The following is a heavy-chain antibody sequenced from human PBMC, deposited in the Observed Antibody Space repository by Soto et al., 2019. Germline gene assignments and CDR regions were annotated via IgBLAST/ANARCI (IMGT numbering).Heavy chain of an antibody. CDR2: ISPHDGYT. D-gene: IGHD6-6*01. J-gene: IGHJ6*02. Sequence: QVQLVQSGTEVKKPGASVKVSCKASGYMLSDYYIHWVRQAPGQGPDWMGRISPHDGYTKYAQKFQGMLTMTRETFINTSYMEMTRLTSDDTGVYYCAESSIEALYHYYNLDVWGPGTTVTVSS. CDR3: AESSIEALYHYYNLDV. V-gene: IGHV1-2*02. CDR1: GYMLSDYY.